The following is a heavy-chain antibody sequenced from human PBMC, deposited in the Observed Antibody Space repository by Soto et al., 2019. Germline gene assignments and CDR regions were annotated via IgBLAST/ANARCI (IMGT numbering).Heavy chain of an antibody. V-gene: IGHV4-59*08. D-gene: IGHD3-3*01. J-gene: IGHJ6*03. CDR1: GDSLRNYY. CDR2: ISYSGST. Sequence: PSETLSLTCIVSGDSLRNYYWSWIRQPPGKGLEWIGYISYSGSTNYSPSLRSLVTISVDTSKNQFSLRLGSVTAADTAVYHCARTFWSGLRLDYYYMDVWGKGTTVTVS. CDR3: ARTFWSGLRLDYYYMDV.